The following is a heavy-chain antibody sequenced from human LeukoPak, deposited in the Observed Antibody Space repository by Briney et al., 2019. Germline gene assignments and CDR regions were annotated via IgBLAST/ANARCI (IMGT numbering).Heavy chain of an antibody. J-gene: IGHJ4*02. Sequence: SVKVSCKASGGTFSSYAISWVRQAPGQGLEWMGRIIPIFGTANYAQKFQGRVTITTDESTSTAYMELSSLRSEDTAVYYCVLGGSGPFDYWGQGTLVAVSS. CDR1: GGTFSSYA. CDR3: VLGGSGPFDY. CDR2: IIPIFGTA. D-gene: IGHD3-10*01. V-gene: IGHV1-69*05.